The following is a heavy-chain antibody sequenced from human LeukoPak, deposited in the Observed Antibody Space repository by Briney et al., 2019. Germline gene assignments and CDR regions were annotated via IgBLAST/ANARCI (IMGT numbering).Heavy chain of an antibody. CDR3: ARCGYTYGYPYYYMDV. CDR1: DGFLSSGSYY. CDR2: IYTRGGT. Sequence: SQTLSLTCTVSDGFLSSGSYYWTWIRQPAGKGLERIGRIYTRGGTTYNPSLKSRVTISIDTSKNQFSLKLSSVTAADTAVYYCARCGYTYGYPYYYMDVWGKGTTVTVSS. D-gene: IGHD5-18*01. V-gene: IGHV4-61*02. J-gene: IGHJ6*03.